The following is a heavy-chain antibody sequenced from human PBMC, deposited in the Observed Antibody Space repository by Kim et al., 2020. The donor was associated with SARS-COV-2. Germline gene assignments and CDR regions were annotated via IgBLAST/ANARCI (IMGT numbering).Heavy chain of an antibody. Sequence: GGSTYDADSVKGRFTVSRDNSKNTLYLQMNSLRAEDTAMYHCARGDGDKLGWGQGTLVTVSS. V-gene: IGHV3-53*01. J-gene: IGHJ4*02. D-gene: IGHD3-10*01. CDR3: ARGDGDKLG. CDR2: GGST.